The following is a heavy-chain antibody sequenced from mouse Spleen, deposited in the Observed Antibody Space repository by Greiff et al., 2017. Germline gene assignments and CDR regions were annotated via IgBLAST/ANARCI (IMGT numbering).Heavy chain of an antibody. D-gene: IGHD1-1*01. Sequence: EVKLMESEGGLVQPGSSMKLSCTASGFTFSDYYMAWVRQVPEKGLEWVANINYDGSSTYYLDSLKSRFIISRDNAKNILYLQMSSLKSEDTATYYCARERYYDGSFVDYWGQGTTLTVSS. CDR2: INYDGSST. J-gene: IGHJ2*01. CDR3: ARERYYDGSFVDY. CDR1: GFTFSDYY. V-gene: IGHV5-16*01.